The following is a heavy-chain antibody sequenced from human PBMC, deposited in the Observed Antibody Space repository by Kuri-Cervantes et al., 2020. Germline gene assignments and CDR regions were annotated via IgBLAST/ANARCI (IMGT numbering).Heavy chain of an antibody. Sequence: GESLKISCAASGFTFSSYGMHWVRQAPGKGLEWVAVISYDGSNTYYADSVKGRFTISRDNSKNTLYLQMSSLRAEDTAVYYCARERGCFSPSLAYWGQGPLVTVSS. V-gene: IGHV3-30*03. CDR3: ARERGCFSPSLAY. CDR1: GFTFSSYG. CDR2: ISYDGSNT. J-gene: IGHJ4*02. D-gene: IGHD2/OR15-2a*01.